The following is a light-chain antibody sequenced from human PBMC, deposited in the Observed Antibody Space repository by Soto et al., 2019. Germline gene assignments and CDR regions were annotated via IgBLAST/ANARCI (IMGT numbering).Light chain of an antibody. Sequence: EIVLTQSPATLSLSPGERATLSCRASQSVSSYLAWYQQKPGQAPRLLIYDASNRATGIPARFSGSGSGTDFTLTIGSLQPEDFAVYYRQQRSNWPLTFGPGTKVDIK. CDR3: QQRSNWPLT. CDR1: QSVSSY. V-gene: IGKV3-11*01. J-gene: IGKJ3*01. CDR2: DAS.